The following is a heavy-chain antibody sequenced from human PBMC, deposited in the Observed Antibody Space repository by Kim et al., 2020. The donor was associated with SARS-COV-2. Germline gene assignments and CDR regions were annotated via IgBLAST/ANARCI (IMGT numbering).Heavy chain of an antibody. CDR2: IYYSGST. V-gene: IGHV4-59*08. D-gene: IGHD3-16*02. CDR3: ARHRFGGVIGDFDY. CDR1: GGSISSYY. J-gene: IGHJ4*02. Sequence: SETLSLTCTVSGGSISSYYWRWIRQPPRKGLEWIGYIYYSGSTNYNPSLKTRVTISVDTSKNQFSLKLSSVTAADTAVYYCARHRFGGVIGDFDYWGQGTLVTVSS.